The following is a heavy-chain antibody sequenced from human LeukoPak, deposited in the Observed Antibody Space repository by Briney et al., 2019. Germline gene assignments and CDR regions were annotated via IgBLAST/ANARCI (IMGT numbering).Heavy chain of an antibody. D-gene: IGHD1-26*01. V-gene: IGHV1-18*01. CDR2: ISAYNGNT. CDR3: ARDGRWTRYYYYGMDV. J-gene: IGHJ6*02. Sequence: ASVKVSCKASGYTFTSYGISWVRQAPGQGLEWMGWISAYNGNTNYAQKLQGRVTMTTDTSTSTAYMELRSLRSDDTAVYYCARDGRWTRYYYYGMDVWGQGTTVTVSS. CDR1: GYTFTSYG.